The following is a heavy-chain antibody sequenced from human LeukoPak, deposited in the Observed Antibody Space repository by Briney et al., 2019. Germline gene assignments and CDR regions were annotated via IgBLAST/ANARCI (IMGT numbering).Heavy chain of an antibody. CDR1: GGSISSYY. CDR2: IYYGGIT. V-gene: IGHV4-59*01. CDR3: ARAGRWEGRPHAFDI. Sequence: SETLSLTCTVSGGSISSYYWSWIRQPPGKGLEWIGYIYYGGITNYNPSLKSRVIISVHTSKNQFSLKLISVTAADTAVYYCARAGRWEGRPHAFDIRGQGTMVTVSS. J-gene: IGHJ3*02. D-gene: IGHD1-26*01.